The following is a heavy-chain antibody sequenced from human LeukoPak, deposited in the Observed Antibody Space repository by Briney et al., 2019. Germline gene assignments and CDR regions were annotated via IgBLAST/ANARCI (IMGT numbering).Heavy chain of an antibody. CDR1: GGSISSSINY. J-gene: IGHJ6*03. Sequence: SETLSLTCTVSGGSISSSINYWAWIRQTPGKGLEWIGSIYYSGSAYYKPSLKSRATISLDTSKNQFSLKLGSVTAADTAVYYCARRLLHYYYMDVWGKGTTVTVSS. V-gene: IGHV4-39*01. CDR2: IYYSGSA. CDR3: ARRLLHYYYMDV. D-gene: IGHD2-21*01.